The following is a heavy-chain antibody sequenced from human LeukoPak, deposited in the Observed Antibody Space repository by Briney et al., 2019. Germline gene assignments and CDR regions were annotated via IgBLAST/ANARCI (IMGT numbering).Heavy chain of an antibody. CDR2: INPSGGST. V-gene: IGHV1-46*01. CDR3: AREGAYTYYYGSGTDKNYYYYYGMDV. CDR1: GYTFTSYY. Sequence: ASVKVSCKASGYTFTSYYMHWVRQAPGQGLEWMGIINPSGGSTSYAQKFQGRVTMTRDTSTSTVYMELSSLRSEDTAVYYCAREGAYTYYYGSGTDKNYYYYYGMDVWGQGTTVTVSS. J-gene: IGHJ6*02. D-gene: IGHD3-10*01.